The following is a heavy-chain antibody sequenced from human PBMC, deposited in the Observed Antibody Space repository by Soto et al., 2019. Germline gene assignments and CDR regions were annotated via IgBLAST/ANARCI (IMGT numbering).Heavy chain of an antibody. CDR1: GYTCTTFG. D-gene: IGHD5-12*01. J-gene: IGHJ4*02. V-gene: IGHV1-18*04. CDR3: ARSPRVIVAVKSTLDH. Sequence: QVQLVQSGGEVKKPGASVKVSCKASGYTCTTFGITWVRQAPGQGLEWMGWISTSTGNTNYAQKLQGRVTLTTDTSTRTAYMELWSLTSDDTAVYYCARSPRVIVAVKSTLDHWGQGTLVTVSS. CDR2: ISTSTGNT.